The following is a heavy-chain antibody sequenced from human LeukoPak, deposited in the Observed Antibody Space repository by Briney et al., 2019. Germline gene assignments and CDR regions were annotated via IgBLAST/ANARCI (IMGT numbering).Heavy chain of an antibody. CDR2: IKQDGSEK. V-gene: IGHV3-7*01. Sequence: GGSLRLSCAASGFTFSSYGMHWVRQAPGKGLEWVANIKQDGSEKYYVDSVKGRFTISRDNAKNSLYLQMNSLRAEDTAVYYCATGRDGYNLYYFDYWGQGTLVTVSS. J-gene: IGHJ4*02. CDR1: GFTFSSYG. D-gene: IGHD5-24*01. CDR3: ATGRDGYNLYYFDY.